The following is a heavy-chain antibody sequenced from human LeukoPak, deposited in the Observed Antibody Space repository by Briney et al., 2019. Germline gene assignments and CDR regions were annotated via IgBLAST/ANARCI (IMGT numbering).Heavy chain of an antibody. D-gene: IGHD3-22*01. Sequence: ASVKVSCKVSGYTLTELSMHWVRQAPGKGLEWVGGFDPEDGETIYAQKFQGRVTMTEDTSTDTAYMELSSLRSEDTAVYYCATGAGYYDSSGYRKGDYWGQGTLVTVSS. J-gene: IGHJ4*02. V-gene: IGHV1-24*01. CDR3: ATGAGYYDSSGYRKGDY. CDR1: GYTLTELS. CDR2: FDPEDGET.